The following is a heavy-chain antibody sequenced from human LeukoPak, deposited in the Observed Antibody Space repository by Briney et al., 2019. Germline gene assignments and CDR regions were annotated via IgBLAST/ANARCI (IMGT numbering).Heavy chain of an antibody. Sequence: ASVKVSCKASGYTFTSYGISWVRQAPGQGLEWMGWISAYNGNTNYAQKLQGRVTMTTDTSTSTAYMELRSLRSDDTAVYYCARDRGGDSSGYGFDYRGQGTLVTVSS. V-gene: IGHV1-18*01. D-gene: IGHD3-22*01. CDR3: ARDRGGDSSGYGFDY. CDR2: ISAYNGNT. J-gene: IGHJ4*02. CDR1: GYTFTSYG.